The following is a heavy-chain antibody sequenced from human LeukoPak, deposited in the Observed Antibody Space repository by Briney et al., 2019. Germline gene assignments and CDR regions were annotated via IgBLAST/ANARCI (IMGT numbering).Heavy chain of an antibody. CDR3: ARDFRIAVALEY. J-gene: IGHJ4*02. D-gene: IGHD6-19*01. CDR1: GFTFSTYG. V-gene: IGHV3-30*19. Sequence: GMSLSLSCATSGFTFSTYGMEWVRQAPGKGLEWVAIIFSDGIRKYYADPVKGRFTISRDNSKSTLYLQMNSLKTEDTAVYYCARDFRIAVALEYWGQGTLVTVSS. CDR2: IFSDGIRK.